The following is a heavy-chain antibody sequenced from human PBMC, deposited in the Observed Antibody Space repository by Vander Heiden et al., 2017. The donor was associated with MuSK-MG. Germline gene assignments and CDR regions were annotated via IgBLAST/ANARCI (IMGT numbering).Heavy chain of an antibody. Sequence: EVQLVQSGAEVKKRGESLKISCQGSGYSFRHYWIAWGRQLPGKGLEWMGIIYPEDSDTRYSPSFQGQVTISADKSTSTAYLQWSSLKASDTAMYYCARRYSDSPNFYYYGMDVWGQGTTVTVSS. J-gene: IGHJ6*02. CDR3: ARRYSDSPNFYYYGMDV. CDR1: GYSFRHYW. CDR2: IYPEDSDT. D-gene: IGHD5-12*01. V-gene: IGHV5-51*01.